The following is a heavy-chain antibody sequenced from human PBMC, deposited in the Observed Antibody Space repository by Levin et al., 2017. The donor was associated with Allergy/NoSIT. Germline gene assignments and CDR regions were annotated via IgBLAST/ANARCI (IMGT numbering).Heavy chain of an antibody. CDR3: AKFAGGLLSTYYFHY. V-gene: IGHV3-23*01. CDR2: ISRFGEFT. Sequence: GGSLRLSCAASGFTFSSYAMSWVRQAPGKGLEWVSGISRFGEFTYYADSVKGRFTISRDNSKNTLYLQMNSLRAGDTAVYFCAKFAGGLLSTYYFHYWGQGALVTVSS. D-gene: IGHD3-10*01. J-gene: IGHJ4*02. CDR1: GFTFSSYA.